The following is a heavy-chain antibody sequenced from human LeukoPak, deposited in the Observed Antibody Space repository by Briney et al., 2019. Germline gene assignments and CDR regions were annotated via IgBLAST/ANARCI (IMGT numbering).Heavy chain of an antibody. D-gene: IGHD3-10*01. CDR2: MNPNSGNT. J-gene: IGHJ4*02. CDR1: GYTFTTYD. CDR3: ARANYYGSGKKDLDY. V-gene: IGHV1-8*01. Sequence: ASVKVSCKASGYTFTTYDINWVRQATGQGLEWMGWMNPNSGNTGYAQKFQGRVTMTRNTPMSTAYMELNSLRFEDTAVYYCARANYYGSGKKDLDYWGQGTLVTVSS.